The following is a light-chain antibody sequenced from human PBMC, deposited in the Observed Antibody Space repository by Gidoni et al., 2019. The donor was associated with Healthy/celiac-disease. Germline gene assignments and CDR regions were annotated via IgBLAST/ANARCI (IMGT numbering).Light chain of an antibody. V-gene: IGKV1-27*01. J-gene: IGKJ1*01. CDR2: DAS. CDR1: QGISNY. CDR3: QKYNNAPWT. Sequence: DMKMTQSPSSLSASVGDRVTITCRASQGISNYLAWYQQKPGKVPKLLIYDASTLQSGVPSRFSGSGSGTDFTLTISSLQPEDIATYYCQKYNNAPWTFGQGTKVEIK.